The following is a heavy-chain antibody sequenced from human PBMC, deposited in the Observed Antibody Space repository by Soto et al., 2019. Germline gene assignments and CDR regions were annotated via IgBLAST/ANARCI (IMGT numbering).Heavy chain of an antibody. Sequence: EVQVVESGGDLVKPGGSLRLSCVTSGFMFSSAWMSWVRQAPGKGLEWVGRIKSKSDGGERDYAAPVKGRFSISRDDSKNTVYLKMNSLRAEDTAVYYCVEGWNDFWGQGTLVTVSS. CDR2: IKSKSDGGER. V-gene: IGHV3-15*01. CDR1: GFMFSSAW. CDR3: VEGWNDF. J-gene: IGHJ4*02. D-gene: IGHD1-1*01.